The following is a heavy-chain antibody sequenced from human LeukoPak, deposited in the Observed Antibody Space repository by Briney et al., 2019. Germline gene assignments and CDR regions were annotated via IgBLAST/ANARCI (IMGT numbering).Heavy chain of an antibody. J-gene: IGHJ4*02. V-gene: IGHV3-33*06. Sequence: GRSLRLSCAASGFTFSSYGMHWVRQAPGKGLEWVAVIWYDGSNKYYADSVKGRFTISRDNSKNTLYLQMNSLRAEDTAVYYCAKESTIFGVVISRKYYFDYWGQGTLVTVSS. D-gene: IGHD3-3*01. CDR1: GFTFSSYG. CDR3: AKESTIFGVVISRKYYFDY. CDR2: IWYDGSNK.